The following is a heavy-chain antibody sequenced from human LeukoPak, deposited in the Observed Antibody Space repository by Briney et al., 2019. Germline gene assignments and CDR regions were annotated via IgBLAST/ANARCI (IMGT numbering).Heavy chain of an antibody. Sequence: TSETLSLTCTVSGYSISSGYYWGWIRQPPGKGLEWIGSIYHSGSTYYNPSLKSRVTISVDTPKNQFSLKLSSVTAADTAVYYCARVSWPYCGGDCYPGLWDWGQGTLVTVSS. CDR3: ARVSWPYCGGDCYPGLWD. D-gene: IGHD2-21*01. J-gene: IGHJ4*02. CDR2: IYHSGST. CDR1: GYSISSGYY. V-gene: IGHV4-38-2*02.